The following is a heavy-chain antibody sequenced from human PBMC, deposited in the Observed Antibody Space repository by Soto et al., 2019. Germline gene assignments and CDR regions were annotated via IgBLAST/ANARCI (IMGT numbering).Heavy chain of an antibody. V-gene: IGHV1-18*01. J-gene: IGHJ6*02. CDR2: ISTYNGDT. CDR3: ARQGSWPYYYYGLDV. Sequence: ASVKVSCKASRYTFATSGISWVRQAPGQGLEWMGWISTYNGDTNSAQKFQGRVTMTADTSTGTVYMEIMSLKSDDTAVYYCARQGSWPYYYYGLDVWGQGTTVTSP. CDR1: RYTFATSG. D-gene: IGHD1-26*01.